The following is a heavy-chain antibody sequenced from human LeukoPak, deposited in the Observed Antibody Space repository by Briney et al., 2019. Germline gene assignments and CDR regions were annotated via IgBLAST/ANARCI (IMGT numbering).Heavy chain of an antibody. CDR2: IYTSGST. Sequence: SETLSLTCTVSGGSISSYYWSWIRQPPGKGLEWIGYIYTSGSTNYNPSLKSRVTISVDTSKNQFSLKLSSVTAADTAVYYCARRGHYYYYMDVWGKGTTVTVSS. CDR1: GGSISSYY. J-gene: IGHJ6*03. V-gene: IGHV4-4*09. CDR3: ARRGHYYYYMDV. D-gene: IGHD3-10*01.